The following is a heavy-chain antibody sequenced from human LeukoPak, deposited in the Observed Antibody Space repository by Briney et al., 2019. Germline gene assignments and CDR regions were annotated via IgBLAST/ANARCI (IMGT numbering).Heavy chain of an antibody. V-gene: IGHV3-33*01. CDR3: ARGVPISVDY. Sequence: GGSLRLSCVASGFTISSYGMHWVRQAPGKGLEWVAVIWYDGSNKYYGDSVKGRFTISRDNSKNTLYLQMNSLRDEDTAVYYCARGVPISVDYWGQGTLVNVSS. J-gene: IGHJ4*02. CDR1: GFTISSYG. CDR2: IWYDGSNK. D-gene: IGHD1-1*01.